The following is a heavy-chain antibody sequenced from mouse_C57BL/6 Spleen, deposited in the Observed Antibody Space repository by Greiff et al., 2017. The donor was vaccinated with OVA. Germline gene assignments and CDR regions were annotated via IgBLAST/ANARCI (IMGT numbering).Heavy chain of an antibody. CDR3: ARSGYSNYEGY. Sequence: QVQLQQPGAELVKPGASVKLSCKASGYTFTSYWMQWVKQRPGQGLEWIGEIDPSDSYTNYNQKFKGKATLTVDTSSSTAYMQLSSLTSEDSAVYYCARSGYSNYEGYWGQGTTLTVSS. CDR1: GYTFTSYW. V-gene: IGHV1-50*01. J-gene: IGHJ2*01. D-gene: IGHD2-5*01. CDR2: IDPSDSYT.